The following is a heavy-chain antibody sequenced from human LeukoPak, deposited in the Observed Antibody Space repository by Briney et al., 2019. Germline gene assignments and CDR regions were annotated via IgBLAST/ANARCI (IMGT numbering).Heavy chain of an antibody. D-gene: IGHD2-2*01. J-gene: IGHJ6*02. CDR2: INSDGSST. CDR1: GFTFSSYW. CDR3: ARAAPQDIVVVPAGLGYYYYGMDV. V-gene: IGHV3-74*01. Sequence: GGSLRLSCAASGFTFSSYWMHWVRQAPGKGLVWVSRINSDGSSTSYADSVKGRFTISRDNAKNSLYLQMNSLRAEDTAVYYCARAAPQDIVVVPAGLGYYYYGMDVWGQGTTVTVSS.